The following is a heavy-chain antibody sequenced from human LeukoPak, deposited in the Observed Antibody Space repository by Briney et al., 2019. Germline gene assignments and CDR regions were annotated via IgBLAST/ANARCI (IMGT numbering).Heavy chain of an antibody. D-gene: IGHD3-22*01. Sequence: GGSLRLSCAASGFTVSSNYMNWVRQAPGKGLEWVSMIYPNGNTFYTDSVKGRFTISRDNSKNTLDLQMTSLRAEDTAVYYCATDRNTDDDYYDSSGKSPGFDYWGQGTLVTVSS. CDR2: IYPNGNT. V-gene: IGHV3-66*01. CDR3: ATDRNTDDDYYDSSGKSPGFDY. J-gene: IGHJ4*02. CDR1: GFTVSSNY.